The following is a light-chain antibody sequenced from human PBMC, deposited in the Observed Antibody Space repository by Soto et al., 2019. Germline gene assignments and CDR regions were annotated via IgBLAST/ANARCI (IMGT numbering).Light chain of an antibody. V-gene: IGLV1-51*01. Sequence: QSVLTQPPSVSAAPGQKVTVSCSGSSSNIGNNYVSWYQQLPGTAPKLIIYDNNKRPSGIPDLFSGSKSGTSATLGITGLQTGDEADYYCGTWDSSLSAVVFGGGTQLTVL. CDR2: DNN. CDR3: GTWDSSLSAVV. CDR1: SSNIGNNY. J-gene: IGLJ2*01.